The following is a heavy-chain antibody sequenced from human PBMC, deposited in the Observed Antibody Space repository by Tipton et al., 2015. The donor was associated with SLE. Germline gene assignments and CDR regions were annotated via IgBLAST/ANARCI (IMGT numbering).Heavy chain of an antibody. V-gene: IGHV3-9*01. D-gene: IGHD1-7*01. Sequence: SLRLSCAASGFTFDDYIMHWVRQSPGRGLEWVSSISWGSSKIDYADSVKGRFTISRDNAKNSLFLQMNSLRSEDTALYYCAKERITGTTMYYYGMDVWGQGTTVTVSS. J-gene: IGHJ6*02. CDR1: GFTFDDYI. CDR2: ISWGSSKI. CDR3: AKERITGTTMYYYGMDV.